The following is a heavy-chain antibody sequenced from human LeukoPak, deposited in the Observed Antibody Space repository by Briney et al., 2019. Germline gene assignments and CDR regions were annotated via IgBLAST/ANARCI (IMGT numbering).Heavy chain of an antibody. CDR1: GFTFSSYW. J-gene: IGHJ4*02. CDR3: ARDTTVTTGGFDY. CDR2: IKQDGSEK. V-gene: IGHV3-7*01. Sequence: GGSLRLSCAASGFTFSSYWMSWVRQAPGKGLEWVANIKQDGSEKYYVDSEKGRFTISRDNAKNSLYLQMNSLRAEDTAVYYCARDTTVTTGGFDYWGQGTLVTVSS. D-gene: IGHD4-17*01.